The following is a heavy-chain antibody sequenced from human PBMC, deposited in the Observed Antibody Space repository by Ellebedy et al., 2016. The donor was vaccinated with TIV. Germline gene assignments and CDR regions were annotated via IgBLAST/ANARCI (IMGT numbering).Heavy chain of an antibody. CDR3: AKGWLGAEAGTDFDY. Sequence: GGSLRLXXAASGFPFSSYAMSWVRQAPGKGLEWVSSISDSGGNTYYADSVRGRFTFSRDNSKSTLYLQMNSLRAEDTAVYYCAKGWLGAEAGTDFDYWGRGTLVTVSS. CDR2: ISDSGGNT. D-gene: IGHD6-13*01. J-gene: IGHJ4*02. CDR1: GFPFSSYA. V-gene: IGHV3-23*01.